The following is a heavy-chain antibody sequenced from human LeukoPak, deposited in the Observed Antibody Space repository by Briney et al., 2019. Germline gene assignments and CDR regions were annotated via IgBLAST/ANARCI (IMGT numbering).Heavy chain of an antibody. D-gene: IGHD1-1*01. V-gene: IGHV3-30*02. CDR1: GFTFSNAW. Sequence: GGPLRLSCAASGFTFSNAWMSWVRQAPGKGLEWVAFIRYDGSNKYYADSVKGRFTISRDNSKNTLYLQMDSLRVDDTAVYYCAKDVNWQYFDYWGQGTLVTVSS. CDR2: IRYDGSNK. J-gene: IGHJ4*02. CDR3: AKDVNWQYFDY.